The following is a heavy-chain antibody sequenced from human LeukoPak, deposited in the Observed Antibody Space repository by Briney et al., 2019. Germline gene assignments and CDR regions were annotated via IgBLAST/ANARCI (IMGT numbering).Heavy chain of an antibody. V-gene: IGHV4-4*07. CDR2: VSSSGST. D-gene: IGHD3-22*01. CDR1: GGSIYDYF. CDR3: ARCLNTYYYDSSGYSPEHYYMDV. Sequence: SVTLSLTCTVSGGSIYDYFWSWIRQPAGKGLEWIGRVSSSGSTNSNPSLNRRITMSVDTSKTQISLKLSYVTAADTAVYYCARCLNTYYYDSSGYSPEHYYMDVWGTGTTVTVSS. J-gene: IGHJ6*03.